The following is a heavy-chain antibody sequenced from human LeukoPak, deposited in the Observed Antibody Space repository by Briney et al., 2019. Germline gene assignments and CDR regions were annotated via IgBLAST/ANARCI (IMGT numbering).Heavy chain of an antibody. D-gene: IGHD3-22*01. Sequence: GASVKVSCKASGYTFTGYYMHWVRQAPGQGLEWMGWINPNSGGTNYAQKFQGRVTMTRDTSISTAYMELSRLRSDDTAVYYCARGAYDSSGYYLSGWGGYYYYYMDVWGKGTTVTISS. CDR2: INPNSGGT. J-gene: IGHJ6*03. CDR1: GYTFTGYY. V-gene: IGHV1-2*02. CDR3: ARGAYDSSGYYLSGWGGYYYYYMDV.